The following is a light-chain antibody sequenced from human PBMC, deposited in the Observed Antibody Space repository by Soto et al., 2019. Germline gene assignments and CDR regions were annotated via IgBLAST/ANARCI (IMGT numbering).Light chain of an antibody. CDR3: AAWDDSLSVV. V-gene: IGLV1-47*01. J-gene: IGLJ2*01. CDR1: SSNIGSNF. Sequence: QSVLTQPTSASGTPGQRVTISCSGSSSNIGSNFVYWYQQLPGTAPKLLIYRNNQRPSGVPDRFSGSKSGTSASLAISGLRSEDEADYYCAAWDDSLSVVFGGGTKLTVL. CDR2: RNN.